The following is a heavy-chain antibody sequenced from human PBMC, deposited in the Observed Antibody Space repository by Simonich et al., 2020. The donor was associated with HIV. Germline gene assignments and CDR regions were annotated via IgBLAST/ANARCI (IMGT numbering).Heavy chain of an antibody. D-gene: IGHD6-6*01. Sequence: QVQLVQSGAEVKKPGASVKVSCKASGYTFTDYYIHWVRQAPGQGLEGMGRISPNNGGTDYPQKCQGRVTMTRDTSISTAYLGLSRLRFDDTAVYYCATHGPGSSSSALDIWGQGTTVTVSS. CDR1: GYTFTDYY. J-gene: IGHJ3*02. CDR2: ISPNNGGT. CDR3: ATHGPGSSSSALDI. V-gene: IGHV1-2*06.